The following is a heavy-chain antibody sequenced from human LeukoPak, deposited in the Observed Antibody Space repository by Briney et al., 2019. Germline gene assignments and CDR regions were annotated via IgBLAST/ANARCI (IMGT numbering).Heavy chain of an antibody. CDR3: ARVNQGAFDI. CDR1: GFTFSSYE. CDR2: ISSSGSTI. J-gene: IGHJ3*02. Sequence: GGSLRLSCAASGFTFSSYEMNWVRQAPGKGLEWVSYISSSGSTIYYADSVKGRFTISRDNAKNSLYLQVNSLRAEDTAVYYCARVNQGAFDIWGQGTMVTVSS. V-gene: IGHV3-48*03.